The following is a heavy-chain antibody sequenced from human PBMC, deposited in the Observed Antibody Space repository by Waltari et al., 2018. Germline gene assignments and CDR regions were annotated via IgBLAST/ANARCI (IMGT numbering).Heavy chain of an antibody. CDR2: IYYSGIT. V-gene: IGHV4-61*01. J-gene: IGHJ4*02. Sequence: QVRLQESGPGLVKPSETLSLTCTVSGGSVSSGSYYWSWIRQPPGKGLGWIGYIYYSGITNYTPSLKRRVTIAVDTSKNQFSLKLSSVTAADTAVYYCAREREELSGTTPQVLIFDYWGQGTLVTVSS. CDR1: GGSVSSGSYY. D-gene: IGHD2-2*01. CDR3: AREREELSGTTPQVLIFDY.